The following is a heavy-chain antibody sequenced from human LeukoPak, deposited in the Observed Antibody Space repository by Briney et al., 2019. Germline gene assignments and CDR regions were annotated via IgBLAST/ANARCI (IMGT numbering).Heavy chain of an antibody. D-gene: IGHD2-2*01. CDR2: ISSSSSTI. CDR3: ARGRLYCSSTSCPTWNWFDP. CDR1: GFTFSSYS. Sequence: GGSLRLSCAASGFTFSSYSMNWVRQAPGKGREWVSYISSSSSTIYYADSVKGRLTISRDNAKTSLYLQMNSLRAEDTAVYYCARGRLYCSSTSCPTWNWFDPWGQGTLVTVSS. V-gene: IGHV3-48*01. J-gene: IGHJ5*02.